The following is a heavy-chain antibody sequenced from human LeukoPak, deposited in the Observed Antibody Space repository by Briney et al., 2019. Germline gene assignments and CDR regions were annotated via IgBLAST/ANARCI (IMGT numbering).Heavy chain of an antibody. CDR1: GFIFNIYW. Sequence: PGGSLRLSCTTSGFIFNIYWMSWVRQAPGKGLGWVANIKVDGSEKNYVDSVKGRFTISRDNAKNSLYLHMSSLRAEDTAVYYCARYGSSSHRHFDYWGQGTLVTVSS. J-gene: IGHJ4*02. CDR2: IKVDGSEK. CDR3: ARYGSSSHRHFDY. V-gene: IGHV3-7*01. D-gene: IGHD6-13*01.